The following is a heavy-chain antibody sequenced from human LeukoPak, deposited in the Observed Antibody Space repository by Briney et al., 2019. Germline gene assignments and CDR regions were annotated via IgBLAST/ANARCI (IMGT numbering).Heavy chain of an antibody. CDR3: ARDYYDSSGYYYVGAFDI. CDR2: IYTSGST. Sequence: PSETLSLTCTVSGGSISSYYWSWIRQPAGKGLEWIGRIYTSGSTNYNPSLKSRVTMSVDTSKNQFSQKLSSVTAADTAVYYCARDYYDSSGYYYVGAFDIWGQGTMVTVSS. D-gene: IGHD3-22*01. CDR1: GGSISSYY. J-gene: IGHJ3*02. V-gene: IGHV4-4*07.